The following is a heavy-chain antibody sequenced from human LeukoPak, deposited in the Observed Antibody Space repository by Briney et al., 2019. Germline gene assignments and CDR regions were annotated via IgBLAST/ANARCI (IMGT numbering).Heavy chain of an antibody. Sequence: PGGSLRLSCAASGFTFSSYAMTWVRQTPGKGLEWVSVMSASGGSSYYADSVKGRFTISRDNSKNTLYLQMNSLRADDTAIYYCAKSEYSSGYSVVDYWGQGTLVTVSS. CDR2: MSASGGSS. J-gene: IGHJ4*02. CDR1: GFTFSSYA. D-gene: IGHD3-22*01. V-gene: IGHV3-23*01. CDR3: AKSEYSSGYSVVDY.